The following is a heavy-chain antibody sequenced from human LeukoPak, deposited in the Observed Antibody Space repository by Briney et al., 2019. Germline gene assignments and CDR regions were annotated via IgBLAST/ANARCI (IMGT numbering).Heavy chain of an antibody. J-gene: IGHJ4*02. CDR3: ARDRSAMVRGIFDY. CDR1: GFTFSSYS. Sequence: GGSLRLSCAASGFTFSSYSMNWVRQAPGKGLEWVSSISSSSSYIYYAYSVKGRFTISRDNAKNSLYLQMNSLRAEDTAVYYCARDRSAMVRGIFDYWGQGTLVTVSS. V-gene: IGHV3-21*01. CDR2: ISSSSSYI. D-gene: IGHD3-10*01.